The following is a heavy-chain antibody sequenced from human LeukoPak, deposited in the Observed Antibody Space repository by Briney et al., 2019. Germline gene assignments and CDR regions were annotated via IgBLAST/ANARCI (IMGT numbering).Heavy chain of an antibody. D-gene: IGHD2/OR15-2a*01. Sequence: PSETLSLTCTVSGGSISSYYWSWIRQPPGKGLEWIGRVFTSGIISGNTNYNPSLKSRVTMSVDTSNNQFSLKLRSVTAADTAVYYCAAFLLQQINVFDIWGQGTMVTVSS. J-gene: IGHJ3*02. CDR1: GGSISSYY. CDR2: VFTSGIISGNT. V-gene: IGHV4-4*07. CDR3: AAFLLQQINVFDI.